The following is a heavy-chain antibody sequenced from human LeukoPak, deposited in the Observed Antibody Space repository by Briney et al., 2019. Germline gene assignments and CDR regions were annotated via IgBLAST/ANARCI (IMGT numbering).Heavy chain of an antibody. CDR1: GFTFSSYA. Sequence: GVSLRLSCAASGFTFSSYAMSWVRQAPGKGLEWVSAISSSGTSTYYADSVKGRFTISRDNSKNTMYLQVNSLRAEDTAVYYCANQYYYDSSGYPSTTHDHWGQGTLVTVSS. V-gene: IGHV3-23*01. D-gene: IGHD3-22*01. CDR3: ANQYYYDSSGYPSTTHDH. J-gene: IGHJ4*02. CDR2: ISSSGTST.